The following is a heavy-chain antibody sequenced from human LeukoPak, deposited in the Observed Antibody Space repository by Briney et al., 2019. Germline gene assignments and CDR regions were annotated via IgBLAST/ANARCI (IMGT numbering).Heavy chain of an antibody. CDR2: INHSGST. J-gene: IGHJ6*03. D-gene: IGHD3-16*02. CDR3: ARRLRLGELSPNYYYYYMDV. CDR1: GGSFSGYY. V-gene: IGHV4-34*01. Sequence: PSETLSLTCAVYGGSFSGYYWSWIRQPPGKGLEWIGEINHSGSTNYNPSLKSRVTISVDTSKNQFSLKLSSVTAADTAVYYCARRLRLGELSPNYYYYYMDVWGKGTTVTVSS.